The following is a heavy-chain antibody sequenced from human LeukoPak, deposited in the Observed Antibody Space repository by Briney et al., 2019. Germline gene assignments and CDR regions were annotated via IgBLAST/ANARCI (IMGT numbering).Heavy chain of an antibody. D-gene: IGHD6-13*01. Sequence: GGSLRLSCAATGFTFNTFGMSWFRQAPGKGLEWVSAISGSGGSTYYADSVKGRFTISRDNSKNTLYLQMNSLRAEDTAVYYCAKGSGSSSWYPSYFDYWGQGTLVTVSS. CDR3: AKGSGSSSWYPSYFDY. CDR1: GFTFNTFG. V-gene: IGHV3-23*01. J-gene: IGHJ4*02. CDR2: ISGSGGST.